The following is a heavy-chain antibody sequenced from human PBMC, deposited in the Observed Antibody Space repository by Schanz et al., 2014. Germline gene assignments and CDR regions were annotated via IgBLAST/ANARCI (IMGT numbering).Heavy chain of an antibody. CDR1: GYTFTYYL. V-gene: IGHV1-18*01. Sequence: VQLVQSGAEVKRPGASVKVSCKASGYTFTYYLLSWVRQAPGQGLKWLGWIRPDNGHTTYSQKVRDRVIFTTDTSANTTYMYLKSLRSDATAHYFCVRGPSRDVSFDLWGRGTLVTVSS. D-gene: IGHD3-16*01. J-gene: IGHJ2*01. CDR2: IRPDNGHT. CDR3: VRGPSRDVSFDL.